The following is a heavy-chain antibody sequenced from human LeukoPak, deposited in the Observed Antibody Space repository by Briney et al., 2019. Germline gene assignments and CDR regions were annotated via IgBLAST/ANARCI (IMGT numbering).Heavy chain of an antibody. V-gene: IGHV3-21*01. J-gene: IGHJ4*02. Sequence: GGSLRLSCAASGFTFSSYSMNWVRQAPGKGLEWVSSISSSSSYIYYADSVKGRFTISRDNAKNSLYLQMNSLRAEDTAVYYCAREGGSYPYYFDYWGQRTLVTVSS. CDR1: GFTFSSYS. CDR2: ISSSSSYI. D-gene: IGHD1-26*01. CDR3: AREGGSYPYYFDY.